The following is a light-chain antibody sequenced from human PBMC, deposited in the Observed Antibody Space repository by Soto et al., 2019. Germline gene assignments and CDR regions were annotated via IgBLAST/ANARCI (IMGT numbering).Light chain of an antibody. J-gene: IGKJ2*01. CDR2: GAS. V-gene: IGKV3-20*01. CDR3: HQSGSSPLAFT. CDR1: QSVSTRS. Sequence: ESMLTQSPGTLSLSPGERATLACRASQSVSTRSLAWYQQKPGQAPRLLIYGASIRAAGIPDRFSGSGSGTDFTLTISRLEPEDFAVYYCHQSGSSPLAFTFGQGTKLEI.